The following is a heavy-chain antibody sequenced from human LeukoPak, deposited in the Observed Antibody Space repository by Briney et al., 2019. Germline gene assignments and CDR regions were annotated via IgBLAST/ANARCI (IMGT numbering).Heavy chain of an antibody. CDR2: ISASGGHT. V-gene: IGHV3-23*01. Sequence: PGGSLRLSCAASGFTFSSCAMSWVRQAPGKGLEWVSGISASGGHTFYADSVKGRFSISRDDSKNTLYLQMNSLRAEDTAVYYCAKDRLRWSYFDYWDQGTLVTVSS. CDR1: GFTFSSCA. CDR3: AKDRLRWSYFDY. J-gene: IGHJ4*02. D-gene: IGHD4-23*01.